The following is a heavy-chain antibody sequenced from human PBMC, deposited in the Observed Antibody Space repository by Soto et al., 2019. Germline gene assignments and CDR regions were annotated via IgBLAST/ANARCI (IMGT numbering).Heavy chain of an antibody. D-gene: IGHD3-16*01. CDR2: IYYSGST. V-gene: IGHV4-31*02. J-gene: IGHJ6*02. CDR3: ARERITVGYYGMDV. Sequence: GGSISSGGYYWSWIRQHPGKGLEWIGYIYYSGSTYYNPSLKSRVTISVDTSKNQFSLKLSSVTAADTAVYYCARERITVGYYGMDVWGQGTTVTVSS. CDR1: GGSISSGGYY.